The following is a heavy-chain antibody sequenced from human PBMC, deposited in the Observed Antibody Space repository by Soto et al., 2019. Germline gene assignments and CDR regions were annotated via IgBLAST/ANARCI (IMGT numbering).Heavy chain of an antibody. V-gene: IGHV3-64D*08. CDR3: VKERSSSGIYYGLFDY. CDR1: GFTFSNYA. CDR2: ISSHGGNT. D-gene: IGHD3-10*01. J-gene: IGHJ4*02. Sequence: GGSLRLSCSASGFTFSNYAVYWVRQAPGRGLEYVSAISSHGGNTHYADSVKGRFTISRDNSKNALYLQMSNLRAEDTAVYFCVKERSSSGIYYGLFDYWGQGTLVTVSS.